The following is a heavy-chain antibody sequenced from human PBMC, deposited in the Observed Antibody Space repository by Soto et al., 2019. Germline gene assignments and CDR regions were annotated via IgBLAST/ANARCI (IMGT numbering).Heavy chain of an antibody. J-gene: IGHJ4*02. CDR1: GGSFSGYY. V-gene: IGHV4-34*01. Sequence: QVQLQQWGAGLLKPSETLSLTCAVYGGSFSGYYRSWIRQPPGKGLEWIGEINHSGSTNYNPSLKSRVTISVDTSKNQFSLKLSSVTAADTAVYYCARASYSGGDCYHPFAYWGQGTLVTVSS. CDR3: ARASYSGGDCYHPFAY. CDR2: INHSGST. D-gene: IGHD2-21*02.